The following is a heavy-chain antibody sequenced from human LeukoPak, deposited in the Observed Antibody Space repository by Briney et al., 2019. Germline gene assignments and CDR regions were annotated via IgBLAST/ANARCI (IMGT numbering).Heavy chain of an antibody. D-gene: IGHD4/OR15-4a*01. J-gene: IGHJ4*02. CDR2: IYYSGST. V-gene: IGHV4-39*01. Sequence: SEILSLTCTVSGGSISSSSYYWGWIRQPPGKGLEWIGSIYYSGSTYYNPSLKSRVTISVDTSKNQFSLKLSSVTAADTAVYYCARRAGAYSHPYDYWGQGTLVTVSS. CDR1: GGSISSSSYY. CDR3: ARRAGAYSHPYDY.